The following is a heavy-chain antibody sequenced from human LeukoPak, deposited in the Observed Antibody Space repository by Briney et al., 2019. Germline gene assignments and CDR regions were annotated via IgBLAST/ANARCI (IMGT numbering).Heavy chain of an antibody. V-gene: IGHV4-61*02. CDR2: IYTNRST. Sequence: SETLSLTCTVSGGSISSGSYYWSWIRQPAGKGLEWIGRIYTNRSTNYNPSLKSRVTISIDTSKNQFSLKLSSVTAADTAVYYCATALSGDGYYFDYWGQGTLVTVSS. CDR1: GGSISSGSYY. CDR3: ATALSGDGYYFDY. D-gene: IGHD5-24*01. J-gene: IGHJ4*02.